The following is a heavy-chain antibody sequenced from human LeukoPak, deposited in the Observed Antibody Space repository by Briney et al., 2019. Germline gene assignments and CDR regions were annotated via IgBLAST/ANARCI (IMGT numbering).Heavy chain of an antibody. D-gene: IGHD2-2*01. CDR3: ARDCSSTSCYPYYYYGMDV. CDR2: IWYDGSNK. Sequence: GGSLRLSCAASGFTFSSYGMHWVRQAPGKGLEGVAVIWYDGSNKYYADSVKGRFTISRDNSKNTLYLQMNSLRAEDTAVYYCARDCSSTSCYPYYYYGMDVWGQGTTVTVSS. V-gene: IGHV3-33*01. CDR1: GFTFSSYG. J-gene: IGHJ6*02.